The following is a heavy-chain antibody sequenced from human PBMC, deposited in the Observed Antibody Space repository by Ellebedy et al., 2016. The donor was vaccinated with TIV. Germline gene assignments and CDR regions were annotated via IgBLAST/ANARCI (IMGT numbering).Heavy chain of an antibody. CDR3: ARELGGSGGSDFDY. J-gene: IGHJ4*02. D-gene: IGHD2-15*01. CDR1: EFTFSTYH. Sequence: PGGSLRLSCAASEFTFSTYHMHWVRQAPGKGLEWVAVIWYDGTAKVYAESVKGRFTISRDNSQNTLYLEMNSLRADDTALYYCARELGGSGGSDFDYWGQGTLVTVSS. CDR2: IWYDGTAK. V-gene: IGHV3-33*01.